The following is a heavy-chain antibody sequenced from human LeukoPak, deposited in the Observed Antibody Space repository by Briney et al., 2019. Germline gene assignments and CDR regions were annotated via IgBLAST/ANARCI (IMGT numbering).Heavy chain of an antibody. CDR1: GGSISSGGYY. J-gene: IGHJ4*02. V-gene: IGHV4-31*03. CDR3: ARDSPDTSFDY. Sequence: SQTLSLTCIVSGGSISSGGYYWSWIRQHPGKGLEWIGYIYYSGSTYYNPSLKSRVTISVDTSKNQFSLKLSSVTAADTAVYYCARDSPDTSFDYWGQGTLVTVSS. CDR2: IYYSGST.